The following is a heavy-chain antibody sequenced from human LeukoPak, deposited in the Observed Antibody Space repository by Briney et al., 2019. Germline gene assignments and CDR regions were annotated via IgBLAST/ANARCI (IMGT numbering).Heavy chain of an antibody. J-gene: IGHJ4*02. CDR2: IYYSGST. CDR1: GGSISSSSYY. D-gene: IGHD3-22*01. V-gene: IGHV4-30-4*08. CDR3: ARTLYYYDSSGYVFDY. Sequence: SETLSLTCTVSGGSISSSSYYWGWIRQPPGKGLEWIGYIYYSGSTYYNPSLKSRVTISVDTSKNQFSLKLSSVTAADTAVYYCARTLYYYDSSGYVFDYWGQGTLVTVSS.